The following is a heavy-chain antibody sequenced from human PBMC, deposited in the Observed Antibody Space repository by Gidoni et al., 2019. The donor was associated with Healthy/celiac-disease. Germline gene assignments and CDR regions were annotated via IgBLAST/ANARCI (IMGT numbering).Heavy chain of an antibody. D-gene: IGHD6-19*01. V-gene: IGHV1-69*10. CDR1: VGTFSSYA. CDR3: ARGWRLVPGAYDI. Sequence: QVQLLQSGAEVKKPGSSVKVSCKASVGTFSSYAISWVRQATGQGLEWMGGISAILGGANYAQKLQGRGTITADKSKSTAYMELSRLRSEDTAVYYCARGWRLVPGAYDIWGQGTMVTVSS. J-gene: IGHJ3*02. CDR2: ISAILGGA.